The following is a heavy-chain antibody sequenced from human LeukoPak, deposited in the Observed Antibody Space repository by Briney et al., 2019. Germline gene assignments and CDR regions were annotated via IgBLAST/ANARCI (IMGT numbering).Heavy chain of an antibody. CDR3: ARFSEGDDFWRGLFSRNYYYMDV. D-gene: IGHD3-3*01. V-gene: IGHV4-4*09. Sequence: PSETLSLTCTVSGGSISSYYWSWIRQPPGKGLEWIGYIYTSGSTNYNPSLKSRVTISVDTSKNQFSLKLSSVTAADTAVYYCARFSEGDDFWRGLFSRNYYYMDVWGKGTTVTVSS. CDR1: GGSISSYY. J-gene: IGHJ6*03. CDR2: IYTSGST.